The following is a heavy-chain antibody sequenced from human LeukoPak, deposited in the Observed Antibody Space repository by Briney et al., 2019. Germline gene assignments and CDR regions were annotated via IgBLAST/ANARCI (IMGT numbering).Heavy chain of an antibody. Sequence: GGSLRLSCAASGFTFSSYAMSWVRQAPGKGLEWVSAISGSGGSTYYADSVKGRFTISRDDSKNTLYLQMNSLRAEDTAVYYCAKVLGYSYGFGYWGQGTLVTVSS. D-gene: IGHD5-18*01. V-gene: IGHV3-23*01. CDR1: GFTFSSYA. CDR3: AKVLGYSYGFGY. CDR2: ISGSGGST. J-gene: IGHJ4*02.